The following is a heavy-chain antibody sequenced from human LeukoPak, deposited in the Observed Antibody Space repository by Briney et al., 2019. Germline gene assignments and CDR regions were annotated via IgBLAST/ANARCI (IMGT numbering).Heavy chain of an antibody. Sequence: GGSLRLSCAASGFTFSSYAMSWVRQAPGKGLEWVSAISGSGGSTYYADSVKGRFTISRDNSKNTLYLQKNSLRAEDTAVYYCAYVGRDGYNFDSWGQGTLVTVSS. CDR3: AYVGRDGYNFDS. CDR1: GFTFSSYA. CDR2: ISGSGGST. D-gene: IGHD5-24*01. V-gene: IGHV3-23*01. J-gene: IGHJ4*02.